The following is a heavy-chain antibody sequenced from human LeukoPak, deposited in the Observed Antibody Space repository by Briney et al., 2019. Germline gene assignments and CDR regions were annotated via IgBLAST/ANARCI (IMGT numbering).Heavy chain of an antibody. V-gene: IGHV3-11*05. D-gene: IGHD1-26*01. Sequence: PGGSLRLSCAASGFTFSDYYMSWIRQAPGKGLEWVSYISSSSSSHTNYADSVRGRFTISRDNAKNSLYLQMNSPRAEDTAVYYCARERGSFYDYWGQGTLVTVSS. CDR2: ISSSSSSHT. J-gene: IGHJ4*02. CDR1: GFTFSDYY. CDR3: ARERGSFYDY.